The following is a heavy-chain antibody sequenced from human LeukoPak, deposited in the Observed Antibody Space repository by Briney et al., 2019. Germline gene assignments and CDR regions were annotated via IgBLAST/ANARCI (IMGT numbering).Heavy chain of an antibody. D-gene: IGHD2-2*02. CDR1: GFTFSSYW. CDR2: INSDGSST. J-gene: IGHJ4*02. V-gene: IGHV3-74*01. Sequence: GGSLRLSCAASGFTFSSYWMHWVRQAPGKGLVWVSRINSDGSSTSYADSVKGRFTISRDNAKNTLYLQMNSLRAEDTAVYYCARGDIVVVPAAIPFHWGQGTLVTVSS. CDR3: ARGDIVVVPAAIPFH.